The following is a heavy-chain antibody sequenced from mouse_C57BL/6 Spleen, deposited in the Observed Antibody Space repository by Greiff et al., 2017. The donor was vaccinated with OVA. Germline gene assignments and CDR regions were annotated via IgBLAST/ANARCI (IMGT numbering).Heavy chain of an antibody. D-gene: IGHD4-1*01. CDR1: GYTFTSYW. J-gene: IGHJ4*01. V-gene: IGHV1-7*01. CDR3: ANNWDEAMDY. Sequence: VNVVESGAELAKPGASVKLSCKASGYTFTSYWMHWVKQRPGQGLEWIGYINPSSGYTKYNQKFKDKATLTADKSSSTAYMQLSSLTYEDSAVYYCANNWDEAMDYWGQGTSVTVSS. CDR2: INPSSGYT.